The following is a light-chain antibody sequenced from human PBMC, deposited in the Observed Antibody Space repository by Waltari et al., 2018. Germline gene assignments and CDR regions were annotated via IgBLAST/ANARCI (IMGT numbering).Light chain of an antibody. CDR3: SSYTSSSTLV. V-gene: IGLV2-14*01. CDR2: EVS. Sequence: QSALTQPASVSGSPGQSITISCTGTSSDVGGYNYASWYQKHPSKAPKLMIYEVSNRPSGVSNRFSGSKSGNTASLTISGLQAEEEADYYCSSYTSSSTLVFGGGTKLTVL. J-gene: IGLJ3*02. CDR1: SSDVGGYNY.